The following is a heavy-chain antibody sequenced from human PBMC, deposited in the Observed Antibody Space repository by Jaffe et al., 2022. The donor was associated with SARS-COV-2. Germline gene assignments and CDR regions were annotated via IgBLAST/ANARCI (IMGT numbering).Heavy chain of an antibody. CDR2: IYYSGST. J-gene: IGHJ3*02. CDR1: GGSISSSSYY. D-gene: IGHD3-9*01. V-gene: IGHV4-39*01. Sequence: QLQLQESGPGLVKPSETLSLTCTVSGGSISSSSYYWGWIRQPPGKGLEWIGSIYYSGSTYYNPSLKSRVTISVDTSKNQFSLKLSSVTAADTAVYYCARSGRYFDWGEPTAFDIWGQGTMVTVSS. CDR3: ARSGRYFDWGEPTAFDI.